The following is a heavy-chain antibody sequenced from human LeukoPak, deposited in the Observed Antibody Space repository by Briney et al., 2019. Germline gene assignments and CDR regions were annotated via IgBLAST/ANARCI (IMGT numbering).Heavy chain of an antibody. V-gene: IGHV3-23*01. Sequence: GGSLRLSCAASGFTFSSYAMSWVRQAPGKGLEWVSAISGSGGSTYYADSVKGRFTISRDNSKNTLYLQMNSLRAEDTAVYYCAKGDDYVWGSYRYGYYFDYWGQGTLVTVSS. J-gene: IGHJ4*02. CDR2: ISGSGGST. CDR1: GFTFSSYA. D-gene: IGHD3-16*02. CDR3: AKGDDYVWGSYRYGYYFDY.